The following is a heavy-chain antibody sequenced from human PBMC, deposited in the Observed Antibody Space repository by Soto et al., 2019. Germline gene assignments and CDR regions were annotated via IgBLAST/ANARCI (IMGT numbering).Heavy chain of an antibody. CDR3: ASNWNYDYYYGMDV. V-gene: IGHV1-69*06. Sequence: SVKVSCKASGGTFSSYAISWVRQAPGQGLEWMGGIIPIFGTANYAQKFQGRVTITADKSTSTAYMELSSLRSEDTAVYYCASNWNYDYYYGMDVWGQGTTVTVSS. CDR2: IIPIFGTA. CDR1: GGTFSSYA. D-gene: IGHD1-20*01. J-gene: IGHJ6*02.